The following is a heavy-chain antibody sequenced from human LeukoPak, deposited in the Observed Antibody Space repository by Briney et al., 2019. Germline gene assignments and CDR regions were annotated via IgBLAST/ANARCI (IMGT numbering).Heavy chain of an antibody. D-gene: IGHD4-17*01. CDR3: VRDGQDYGDYLFDY. V-gene: IGHV1-18*01. J-gene: IGHJ4*02. CDR1: GYTFTSYG. Sequence: ASVKVSCKASGYTFTSYGISWVRQAPGQGLEWMGWISAYNGNTNYAQKLQGRVTMTTDTSTSTAYMELRSLRSDDTAVYYCVRDGQDYGDYLFDYWGQGTLVTVSS. CDR2: ISAYNGNT.